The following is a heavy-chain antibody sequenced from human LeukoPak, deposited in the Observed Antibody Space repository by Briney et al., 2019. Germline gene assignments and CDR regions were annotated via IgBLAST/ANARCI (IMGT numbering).Heavy chain of an antibody. CDR3: AGYSSSGY. J-gene: IGHJ4*02. CDR1: GFTFITYA. Sequence: PGGSLRLSCAASGFTFITYAMSWVRQAPGKGLEWVSAISGSGGSTYYADSVKGRFTISRDNAKNSLYLQMNSLRAEDTAVYYCAGYSSSGYWGQGTLVTVSS. D-gene: IGHD6-13*01. CDR2: ISGSGGST. V-gene: IGHV3-23*01.